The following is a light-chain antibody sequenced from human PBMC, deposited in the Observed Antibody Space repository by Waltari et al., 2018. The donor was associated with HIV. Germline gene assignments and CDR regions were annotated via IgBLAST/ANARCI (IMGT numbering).Light chain of an antibody. CDR2: EGT. Sequence: PGQSVTISCTGPTINYNSVSWYQQHPAKAPKLIIFEGTYRPSGVSTRFSGSKSGNTASLTISGLQGEDEAHYYCSSYTASGSVIFGGGTNLTVL. J-gene: IGLJ2*01. V-gene: IGLV2-14*03. CDR1: TINYNS. CDR3: SSYTASGSVI.